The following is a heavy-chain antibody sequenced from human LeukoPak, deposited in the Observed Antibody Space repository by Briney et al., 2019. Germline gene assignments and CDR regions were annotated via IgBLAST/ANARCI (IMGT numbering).Heavy chain of an antibody. CDR1: GFTFSSYA. V-gene: IGHV3-23*01. CDR3: AKAKQLAASPDY. D-gene: IGHD6-13*01. Sequence: SGGSLRLSCAASGFTFSSYAMSWVRQAPGKGLEWVSAISGSGGSTYYADSVKGRFTNSRDNSKNTLYLQMNSLRAEDTAVYYCAKAKQLAASPDYWGQGTLVAVSS. CDR2: ISGSGGST. J-gene: IGHJ4*02.